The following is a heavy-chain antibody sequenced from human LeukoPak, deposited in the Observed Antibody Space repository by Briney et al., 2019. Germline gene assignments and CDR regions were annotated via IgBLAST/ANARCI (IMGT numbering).Heavy chain of an antibody. CDR2: IYSGGST. CDR1: GFTVTSNY. V-gene: IGHV3-66*01. D-gene: IGHD6-19*01. Sequence: GGSLRLSCAASGFTVTSNYMSWVRQAPGKGLEWVSVIYSGGSTYYADSVKGRFTISRDNSKNTLYLQMNSLRAEDTAVYYCARDAVQWLDPPGGHYYYGLDVWGQGTTVTVSS. CDR3: ARDAVQWLDPPGGHYYYGLDV. J-gene: IGHJ6*02.